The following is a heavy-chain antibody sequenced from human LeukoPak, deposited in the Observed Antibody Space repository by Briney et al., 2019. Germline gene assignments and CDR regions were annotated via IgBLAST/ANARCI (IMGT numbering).Heavy chain of an antibody. CDR1: GYTFTGYY. D-gene: IGHD6-13*01. Sequence: ASVKVSCKASGYTFTGYYMHWVRQAPGQGLEWMGWINPNSGGTNYAQKFQGRVTMTRDTSISTAYMELSRLRSDDTAVYYCARGVAGNSWSSHYYYYSMDVWGKGTTVTISS. J-gene: IGHJ6*03. V-gene: IGHV1-2*02. CDR2: INPNSGGT. CDR3: ARGVAGNSWSSHYYYYSMDV.